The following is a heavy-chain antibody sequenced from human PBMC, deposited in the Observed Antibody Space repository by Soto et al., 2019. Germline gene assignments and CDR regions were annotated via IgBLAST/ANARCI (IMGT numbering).Heavy chain of an antibody. CDR2: IYQGGSA. Sequence: SETLSLACTVSGGSITSVGYSWSWIRQLLGQGLEWIGYIYQGGSAYYNPSLKTRVTISLDRSKNQFSLNLTSVTAADTAVYYCARSFYGVDLWGQGAQVTVSS. V-gene: IGHV4-30-2*06. CDR1: GGSITSVGYS. D-gene: IGHD4-17*01. J-gene: IGHJ1*01. CDR3: ARSFYGVDL.